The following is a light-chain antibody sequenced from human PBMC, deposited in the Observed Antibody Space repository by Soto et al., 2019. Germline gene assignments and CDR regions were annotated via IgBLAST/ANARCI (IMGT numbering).Light chain of an antibody. V-gene: IGKV1-5*01. CDR2: DAS. CDR1: QSISSW. Sequence: DIQMTRSPCTLSASVGDRVTITCRASQSISSWLAWYQQKPGKAPKVLIFDASSLESGVPSRFSGSGSATEFTLTISSLQPDDFATYYCQQYSTYPWKFGQGTKVDIK. CDR3: QQYSTYPWK. J-gene: IGKJ1*01.